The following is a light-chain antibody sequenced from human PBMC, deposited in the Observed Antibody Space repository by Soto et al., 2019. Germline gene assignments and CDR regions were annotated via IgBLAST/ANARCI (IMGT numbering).Light chain of an antibody. CDR2: GAS. Sequence: EIVMTQSPATLSVSPGERATLSCRASQSVSSNLAWYQQKPGLAPRLLIYGASNRATGIPARFSGSGSGTEFTLTISSLQSEDFAVYYCQHYNNGPYTFGQGTKLEIK. CDR3: QHYNNGPYT. J-gene: IGKJ2*01. CDR1: QSVSSN. V-gene: IGKV3-15*01.